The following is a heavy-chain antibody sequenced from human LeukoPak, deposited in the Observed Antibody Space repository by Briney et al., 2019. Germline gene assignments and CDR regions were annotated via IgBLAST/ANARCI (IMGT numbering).Heavy chain of an antibody. J-gene: IGHJ4*02. Sequence: PGGSLRLSCAASGFIFSTHSMSWVRQSPARGLEWVSSISSGGSYIYYADSVRGRFTISRDNARNSLFLQMNSLRAEDTAVYYCVRDFRTQLDGYSPPYHFDYWGQGALVTVSS. CDR1: GFIFSTHS. CDR3: VRDFRTQLDGYSPPYHFDY. D-gene: IGHD5-24*01. V-gene: IGHV3-21*01. CDR2: ISSGGSYI.